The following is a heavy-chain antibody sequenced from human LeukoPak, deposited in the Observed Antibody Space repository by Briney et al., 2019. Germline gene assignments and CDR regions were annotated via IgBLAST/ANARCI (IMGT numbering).Heavy chain of an antibody. CDR1: GFTFSSYA. CDR2: ISGSGGST. Sequence: GGSLRLSCAASGFTFSSYAMSWVRQAPGKGLEWVSAISGSGGSTYYADSVKGRFTISRDNSKNTLYLQMNSLRAEDTAVYYCAKDNLYGSGSCRHLMSYFDYWGQGTLVTVSS. CDR3: AKDNLYGSGSCRHLMSYFDY. D-gene: IGHD3-10*01. V-gene: IGHV3-23*01. J-gene: IGHJ4*02.